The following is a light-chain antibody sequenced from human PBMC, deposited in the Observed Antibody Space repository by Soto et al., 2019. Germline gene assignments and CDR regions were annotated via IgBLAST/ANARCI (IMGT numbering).Light chain of an antibody. V-gene: IGKV3-11*01. CDR2: GAT. CDR3: QQRSNWPPWT. Sequence: EIVMTQSPATLSLSPGERATLSFSAIQIVSVLLAWYQQKPCQAPRLLIHGATTRATGIPARFSGSGSGTDFTLTISSLEPEDFAVYYCQQRSNWPPWTFGQGTKVDIK. J-gene: IGKJ1*01. CDR1: QIVSVL.